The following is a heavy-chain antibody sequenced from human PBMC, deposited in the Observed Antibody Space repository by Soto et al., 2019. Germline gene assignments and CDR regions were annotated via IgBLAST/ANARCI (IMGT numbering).Heavy chain of an antibody. J-gene: IGHJ4*02. Sequence: SETLSLTCTVSGGSISSSSYYWGWIRQPPGKGLEWIGSIYYSGSTYYNPSLKSRVTISVDTSKNQFSLKLSSVTAADTAVYYCARHGQSINMVRGVIIGNFDYCGQRTLVPVS. CDR1: GGSISSSSYY. D-gene: IGHD3-10*01. CDR3: ARHGQSINMVRGVIIGNFDY. V-gene: IGHV4-39*01. CDR2: IYYSGST.